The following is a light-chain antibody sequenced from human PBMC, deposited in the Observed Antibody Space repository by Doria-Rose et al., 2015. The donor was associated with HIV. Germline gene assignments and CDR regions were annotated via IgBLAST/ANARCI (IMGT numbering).Light chain of an antibody. CDR1: QSVNSN. CDR2: GAS. Sequence: LSVSPGQRATLSCRASQSVNSNCAWYQQSPGQAPRLLLYGASTRATGIPARFSGSGSGTEFTLTISSLQSEDSAIYHCQQYDNWPRTFGQGTKVEI. V-gene: IGKV3-15*01. CDR3: QQYDNWPRT. J-gene: IGKJ1*01.